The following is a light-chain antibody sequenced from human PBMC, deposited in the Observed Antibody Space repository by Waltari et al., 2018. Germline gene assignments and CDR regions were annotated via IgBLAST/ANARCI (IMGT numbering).Light chain of an antibody. CDR1: HDILFL. V-gene: IGKV1-5*01. CDR3: QHYQNFSRA. J-gene: IGKJ1*01. Sequence: IQVTQSPSTLSAPVGDSVTMTCRASHDILFLLAWYQQKPGRAPKLLIYDASQLESGVPSRFSGSESGKDFTLTITSLQPDDVATYYCQHYQNFSRAFGQGTKVEI. CDR2: DAS.